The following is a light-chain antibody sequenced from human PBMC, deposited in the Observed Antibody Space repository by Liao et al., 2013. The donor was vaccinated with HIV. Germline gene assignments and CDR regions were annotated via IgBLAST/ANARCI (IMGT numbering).Light chain of an antibody. CDR1: NIGSRS. J-gene: IGLJ1*01. Sequence: SYVLTQPPSVSVAPGETARVTCGADNIGSRSVHWYQQRPGQSPILVIYQDAKRPSGIPERFSGSNSANTATLTISLAQALDEADYFCQAWGGSTVVFGTGTRVTVL. CDR3: QAWGGSTVV. CDR2: QDA. V-gene: IGLV3-21*01.